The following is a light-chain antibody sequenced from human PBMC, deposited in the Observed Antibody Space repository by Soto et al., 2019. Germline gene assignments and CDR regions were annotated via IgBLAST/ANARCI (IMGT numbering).Light chain of an antibody. CDR2: DAS. V-gene: IGKV3-20*01. CDR1: QSVTNSY. CDR3: QQYGSSPST. J-gene: IGKJ1*01. Sequence: EVVLTQSPGTLSLSPGESVTLSCRASQSVTNSYLAWYHQKPGQAPRLLIYDASSRATGIPDRFSGSGSGTDFTLSISRLEPEDFAVYYCQQYGSSPSTFGQGTKVEIK.